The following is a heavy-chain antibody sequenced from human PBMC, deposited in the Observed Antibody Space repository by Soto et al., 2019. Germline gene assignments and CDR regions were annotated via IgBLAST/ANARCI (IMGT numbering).Heavy chain of an antibody. CDR2: IISIFGTA. V-gene: IGHV1-69*13. CDR3: ARERVRGYSYGYSLDY. CDR1: GGTFSSYA. D-gene: IGHD5-18*01. Sequence: SVKVSCKASGGTFSSYAISWVRQAPGQGLEWMGGIISIFGTANYAQKFQGRVTITADESTSTAYMELSSLRSEDTAVYCCARERVRGYSYGYSLDYWGQGTLVTVSS. J-gene: IGHJ4*02.